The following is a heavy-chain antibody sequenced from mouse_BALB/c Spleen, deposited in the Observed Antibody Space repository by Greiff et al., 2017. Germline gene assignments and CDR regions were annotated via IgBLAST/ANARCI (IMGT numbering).Heavy chain of an antibody. D-gene: IGHD2-4*01. CDR2: INPSTGYT. CDR1: GYTFTSYW. Sequence: VNLVESGAELAKPGASVKMSCKASGYTFTSYWMHWVKQRPGQGLEWIGYINPSTGYTEYNQKFKDKATLTADKSSSTAYMQLSSLTSEDSAVYYCARYDSYDYDGSYWGQGTLVTVSA. CDR3: ARYDSYDYDGSY. V-gene: IGHV1-7*01. J-gene: IGHJ3*01.